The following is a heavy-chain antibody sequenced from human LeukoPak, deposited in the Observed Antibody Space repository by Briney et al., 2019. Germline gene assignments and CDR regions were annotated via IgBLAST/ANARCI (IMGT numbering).Heavy chain of an antibody. D-gene: IGHD3-10*01. CDR1: GYTFTSYD. CDR2: LNPNSGNT. V-gene: IGHV1-8*01. J-gene: IGHJ6*02. CDR3: ARGLRRRAVGELLWFGELLRLHYYGMDV. Sequence: GASVKVSCKASGYTFTSYDINWVRQATGQGLEWMGWLNPNSGNTGYAQKFQGRVTMTRNTSISTAYMELSSLRSEDTAVYYCARGLRRRAVGELLWFGELLRLHYYGMDVWGQGTTVTVSS.